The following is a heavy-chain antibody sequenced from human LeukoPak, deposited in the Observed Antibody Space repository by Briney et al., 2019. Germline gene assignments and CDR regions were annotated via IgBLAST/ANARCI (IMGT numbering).Heavy chain of an antibody. CDR1: GFTFSSYS. CDR2: ISSSSSYI. V-gene: IGHV3-21*01. CDR3: AREIFCSSTSCYWWSAFDI. Sequence: GGSLRLSCAASGFTFSSYSMNWVRQAPGKGLEWVSSISSSSSYIYYADSAKGRFTISRDNAKNSLYLQMNSLRAEDTAVYYCAREIFCSSTSCYWWSAFDIWGQGTMVTVSS. J-gene: IGHJ3*02. D-gene: IGHD2-2*01.